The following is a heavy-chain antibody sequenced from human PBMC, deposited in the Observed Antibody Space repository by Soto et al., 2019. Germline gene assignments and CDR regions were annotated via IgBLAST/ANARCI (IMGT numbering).Heavy chain of an antibody. V-gene: IGHV3-23*01. CDR3: AKDDAPSFYGDPFDY. CDR2: ISGSGGST. J-gene: IGHJ4*02. CDR1: GFTFSSYA. D-gene: IGHD4-17*01. Sequence: LRLSCVASGFTFSSYAMSWVRQAPVKGLEWVSAISGSGGSTYYADSVKGRFTISRDNSKNTLYLQMNSLRAEDTAVYYCAKDDAPSFYGDPFDYWGQGTLVTVSS.